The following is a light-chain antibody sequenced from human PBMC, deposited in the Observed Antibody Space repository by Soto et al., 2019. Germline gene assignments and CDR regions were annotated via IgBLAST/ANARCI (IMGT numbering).Light chain of an antibody. Sequence: QSALTQPDSVSGSPGQSITISCTGTSSDIGHYDYVSWYQQHPGKAPKLMIYHVTYRPSGVSNRYSGSKSGNSASLTISGLQADDEADYYCCSLTTSHTYVFGSGTQLTVL. CDR3: CSLTTSHTYV. V-gene: IGLV2-14*03. CDR1: SSDIGHYDY. J-gene: IGLJ7*01. CDR2: HVT.